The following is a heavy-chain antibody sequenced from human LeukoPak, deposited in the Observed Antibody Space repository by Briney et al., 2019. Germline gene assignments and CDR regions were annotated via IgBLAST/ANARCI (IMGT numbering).Heavy chain of an antibody. V-gene: IGHV3-74*01. CDR1: GFTFSSYW. D-gene: IGHD6-13*01. CDR3: ARDLKYSSSWYQVWFDP. CDR2: INSDGSST. J-gene: IGHJ5*02. Sequence: PGGSLRLSCAASGFTFSSYWMHWVRQAPGKGLVWVSRINSDGSSTSYADSVKGRFTISRDNAKNTLYLQMNSLRAEDTAVYYCARDLKYSSSWYQVWFDPWGQGTLVTVSS.